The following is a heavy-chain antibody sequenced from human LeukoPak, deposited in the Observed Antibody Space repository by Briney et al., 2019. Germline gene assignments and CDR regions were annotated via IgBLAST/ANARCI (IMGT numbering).Heavy chain of an antibody. Sequence: ASVKVSCKASGYSLTTYYMHWVRQAPGQGLEWMGIINPSGGSTSYAQKFQGRVTMTRDTSTSTVYMELSSLRSEDTAVYYCAREYYYDSSGYPSYYYYGMDVWGQGTTVTVSS. D-gene: IGHD3-22*01. CDR3: AREYYYDSSGYPSYYYYGMDV. CDR1: GYSLTTYY. CDR2: INPSGGST. V-gene: IGHV1-46*01. J-gene: IGHJ6*02.